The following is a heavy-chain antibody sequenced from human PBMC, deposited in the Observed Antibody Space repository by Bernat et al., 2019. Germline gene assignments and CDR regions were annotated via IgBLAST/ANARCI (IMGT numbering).Heavy chain of an antibody. D-gene: IGHD2-2*01. V-gene: IGHV3-23*01. J-gene: IGHJ6*02. CDR1: EFILTSYA. Sequence: EVQLLEFGGGLVQPGGSLRLSCEASEFILTSYAMSWVRQAPGRGLEWVSGISGSGYSTYYADSVNGRFTISRDTSKNSLYLQMNRLRAEDTAVYYCARSDCSTTVCSSFDGMDVWGQGTTVTVSS. CDR3: ARSDCSTTVCSSFDGMDV. CDR2: ISGSGYST.